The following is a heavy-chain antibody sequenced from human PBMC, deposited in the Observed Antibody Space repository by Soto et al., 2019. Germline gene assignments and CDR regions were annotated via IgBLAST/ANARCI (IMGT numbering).Heavy chain of an antibody. J-gene: IGHJ6*02. V-gene: IGHV4-4*02. CDR2: INHSGST. Sequence: SETLSLTCTVSGGSITSSYYWGWIRQPPGKGLEWIGEINHSGSTNYNPSLKSRVIISVDKSKNQFSLKLSSVTAADTAVYYCARGMVRGVEMDVWGQGTTVTVSS. CDR1: GGSITSSYY. D-gene: IGHD3-10*01. CDR3: ARGMVRGVEMDV.